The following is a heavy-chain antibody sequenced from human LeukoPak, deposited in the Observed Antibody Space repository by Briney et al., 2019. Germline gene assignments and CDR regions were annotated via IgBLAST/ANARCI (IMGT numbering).Heavy chain of an antibody. D-gene: IGHD3-10*01. J-gene: IGHJ4*02. CDR3: GGSGSYYKIDY. V-gene: IGHV3-23*01. Sequence: TGGSLRLSCAASGFTFSNYAMSWVRQAPGKGLEWVSGISGSGGSTYYADSVKGRFTISRDKSKNTLYLQMNSLRAEDTAVYYCGGSGSYYKIDYWGQGTLVTVSS. CDR1: GFTFSNYA. CDR2: ISGSGGST.